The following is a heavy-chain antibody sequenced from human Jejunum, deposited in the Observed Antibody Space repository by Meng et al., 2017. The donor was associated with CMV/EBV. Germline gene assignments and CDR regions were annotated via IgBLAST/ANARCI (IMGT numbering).Heavy chain of an antibody. CDR1: GFPFNPFV. V-gene: IGHV3-23*01. Sequence: ASGFPFNPFVMVWVRPPPGNGLVWVSCISGGGGTTYFADSVKGRFTISKDNSKNTLYLQLNSLRVEDTAVYYCAKGLAAARFDAWGQGTPVTVSS. CDR2: ISGGGGTT. J-gene: IGHJ5*02. D-gene: IGHD6-13*01. CDR3: AKGLAAARFDA.